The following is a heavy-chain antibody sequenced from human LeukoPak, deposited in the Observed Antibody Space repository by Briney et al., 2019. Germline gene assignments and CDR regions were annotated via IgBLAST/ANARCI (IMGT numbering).Heavy chain of an antibody. V-gene: IGHV3-30*02. J-gene: IGHJ4*02. Sequence: GGSLRLSCAASGFTFSSYAMHWVRQAPGKGLEWVTFIRYDGSNKYCADSVKGRFTISRDNSKNTLYLQMNSLRAEDTAVYYCAKIPQVATYTVPNFDFWGQGTLVTVSS. D-gene: IGHD3-16*01. CDR3: AKIPQVATYTVPNFDF. CDR1: GFTFSSYA. CDR2: IRYDGSNK.